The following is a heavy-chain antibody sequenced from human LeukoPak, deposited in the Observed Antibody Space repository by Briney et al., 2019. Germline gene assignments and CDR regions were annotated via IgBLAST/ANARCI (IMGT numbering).Heavy chain of an antibody. CDR1: GGSFSGYY. CDR3: ARRDYGDSDSPRRAAFDI. CDR2: INHSGST. Sequence: SETLSLTCAVYGGSFSGYYWSWLRQPPGKGLEWIGEINHSGSTNYNPSLKSRVTISVDTSKNQFSLKLSSVTAADTAVYYCARRDYGDSDSPRRAAFDIWGQGTMVTVSS. D-gene: IGHD4-17*01. V-gene: IGHV4-34*01. J-gene: IGHJ3*02.